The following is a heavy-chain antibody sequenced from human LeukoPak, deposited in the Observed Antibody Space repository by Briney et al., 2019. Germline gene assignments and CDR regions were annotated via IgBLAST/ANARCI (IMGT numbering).Heavy chain of an antibody. Sequence: SETLSLTCTVSGGSISSSSYYWGWIRQPPGKGLEWIGSIYYSGSTYYNPSLKSRVTISVDTSKNQFSLKESSRADATAVYYCAAIPLEITPLDYWGQGTLVTVSS. D-gene: IGHD1-1*01. CDR2: IYYSGST. CDR3: AAIPLEITPLDY. J-gene: IGHJ4*02. V-gene: IGHV4-39*01. CDR1: GGSISSSSYY.